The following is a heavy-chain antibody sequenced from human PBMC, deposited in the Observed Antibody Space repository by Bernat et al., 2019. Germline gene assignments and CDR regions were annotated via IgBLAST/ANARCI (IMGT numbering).Heavy chain of an antibody. J-gene: IGHJ6*02. D-gene: IGHD1-1*01. CDR2: IYSGGST. CDR1: GFTVSSNY. V-gene: IGHV3-53*02. CDR3: ARAPKRYDGMDV. Sequence: EVQLVETGGGLIQPGGSLRLSCAASGFTVSSNYMSWVRQAPGKGLEWVSVIYSGGSTYYADSVKGRFTISRDNSKNQLYLQMNSLRDEDTAVYYCARAPKRYDGMDVWGQGTTVTVSS.